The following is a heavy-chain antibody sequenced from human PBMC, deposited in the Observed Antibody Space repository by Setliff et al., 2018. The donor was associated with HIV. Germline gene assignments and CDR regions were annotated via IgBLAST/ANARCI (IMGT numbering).Heavy chain of an antibody. D-gene: IGHD6-6*01. CDR2: IYYSGST. CDR3: ARHGQGGIAARQSYYYYMDV. J-gene: IGHJ6*03. V-gene: IGHV4-39*01. CDR1: GGSISSSSYY. Sequence: PSETLSLTCTVSGGSISSSSYYWGWIRQPPGKGLEWIGSIYYSGSTYYNPSLKSRVTISVDTSKNQFSLKLSSVTAADTAVYYCARHGQGGIAARQSYYYYMDVWGKGTTVTVSS.